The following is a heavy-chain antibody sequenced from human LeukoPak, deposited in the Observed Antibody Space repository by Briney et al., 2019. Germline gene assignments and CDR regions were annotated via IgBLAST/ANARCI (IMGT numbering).Heavy chain of an antibody. V-gene: IGHV4-34*01. CDR1: GGSFSGYY. J-gene: IGHJ4*02. CDR3: ERVSPSVAIVGSSLNYFDY. CDR2: INHSGST. Sequence: SETLSLTCAVYGGSFSGYYWSWIRQPPGKGLEWIGEINHSGSTNYNPSLKSRVTISVDTSKNQFSLKLSSVTAADTAVYYCERVSPSVAIVGSSLNYFDYWGQGTLVTVSS. D-gene: IGHD3-10*01.